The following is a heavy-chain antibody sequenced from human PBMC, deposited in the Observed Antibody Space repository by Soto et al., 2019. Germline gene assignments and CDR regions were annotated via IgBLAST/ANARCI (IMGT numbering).Heavy chain of an antibody. CDR1: GFTFSTHW. CDR3: VCGGNFFVY. V-gene: IGHV3-7*01. Sequence: EVQLVESGGGLVQPGGSLRLSCAASGFTFSTHWMTWVRQPPGKGLEWVAIINQDGSERYYVDSVRGRFTISRDNAKNSLYLQMNSLRAEDTAVYYCVCGGNFFVYWGQGTLVTVSP. CDR2: INQDGSER. D-gene: IGHD3-16*01. J-gene: IGHJ4*02.